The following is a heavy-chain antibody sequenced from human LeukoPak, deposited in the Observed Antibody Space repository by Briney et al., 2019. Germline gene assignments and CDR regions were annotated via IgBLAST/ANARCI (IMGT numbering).Heavy chain of an antibody. CDR1: GYTFTDYY. V-gene: IGHV1-2*02. CDR3: ARDGGDGDYVLGY. J-gene: IGHJ4*02. D-gene: IGHD4-17*01. Sequence: GASVKVSCKASGYTFTDYYTHWVRQAPGQGLEWMAWINPNSGGTNYAQKFQGRVTMTRDTSISTAYMELSRLRSDDTAVYYCARDGGDGDYVLGYWGQGTLVTVSS. CDR2: INPNSGGT.